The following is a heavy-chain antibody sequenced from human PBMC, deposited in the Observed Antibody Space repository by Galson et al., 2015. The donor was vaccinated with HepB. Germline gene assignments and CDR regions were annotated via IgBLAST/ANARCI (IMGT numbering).Heavy chain of an antibody. CDR2: ISSSSSTI. CDR3: SRDRSYSNYAFWYFDY. D-gene: IGHD4-11*01. CDR1: GFTFCSYS. J-gene: IGHJ4*02. Sequence: SLRLSCPASGFTFCSYSLNWVRQAPGKGLEWVSYISSSSSTIYYADSVKGRFTISRDNAKNSLYLQMNSLRDEDTAVYYCSRDRSYSNYAFWYFDYWGQGTLVTVSS. V-gene: IGHV3-48*02.